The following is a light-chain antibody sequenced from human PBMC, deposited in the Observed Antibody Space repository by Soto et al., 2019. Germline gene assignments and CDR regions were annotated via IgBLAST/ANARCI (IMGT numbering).Light chain of an antibody. CDR3: QQYNSWPYT. V-gene: IGKV3-15*01. J-gene: IGKJ2*01. CDR1: QSVSSD. CDR2: GAS. Sequence: EIVMTQSPATLSVSPGERATLCCRASQSVSSDLAWYQHKPGQAPRLLIYGASTRATGIPARFSGRGSGTEFTLTISSLQSEDFAVYYCQQYNSWPYTFGQGTKVDI.